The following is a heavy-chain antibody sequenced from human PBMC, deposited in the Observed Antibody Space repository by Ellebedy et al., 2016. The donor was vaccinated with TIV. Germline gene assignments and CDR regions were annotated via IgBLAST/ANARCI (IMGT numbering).Heavy chain of an antibody. CDR3: AKDLYDYGGKGGLDY. Sequence: GESLKISCAASGFTFDDYTMHWVRQAPGKGLEWVSLISWDGGSTYYADSVKGRFTISRDNSKNSLYLQMNSLRTEDTALYYCAKDLYDYGGKGGLDYWGQGTLVTVSS. CDR2: ISWDGGST. J-gene: IGHJ4*02. CDR1: GFTFDDYT. V-gene: IGHV3-43*01. D-gene: IGHD4-23*01.